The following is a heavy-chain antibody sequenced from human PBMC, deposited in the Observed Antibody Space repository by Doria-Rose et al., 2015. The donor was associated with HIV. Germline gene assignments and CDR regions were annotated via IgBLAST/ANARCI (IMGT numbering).Heavy chain of an antibody. Sequence: QVQLQESGPGLVRPSQTLSLTCTVLGDSISSGDSYWSWIRQPPGKGPEWIGYISSSGTTYYYTSLMGRLTISLDASKNQFSLNLNSVTAADTAVYYCARARNYGFPHFFDFWGQGTLVTVSS. CDR2: ISSSGTT. CDR1: GDSISSGDSY. D-gene: IGHD3-10*01. CDR3: ARARNYGFPHFFDF. J-gene: IGHJ4*02. V-gene: IGHV4-30-4*01.